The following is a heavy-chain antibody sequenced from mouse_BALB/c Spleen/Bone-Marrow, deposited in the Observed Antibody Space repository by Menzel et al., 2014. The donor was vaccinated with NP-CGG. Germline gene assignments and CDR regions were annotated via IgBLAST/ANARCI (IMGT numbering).Heavy chain of an antibody. CDR1: GFNIKDTY. Sequence: VQLQQSGAELVKPGASVKLSCTTSGFNIKDTYVHWVKLRPEQGLEWIGRIVPANGNTKYAPKFQGKATITADTSSNTAYLQLSSLTSEDTAVYFCASYDYGYYFDYWGQGTTLTVSS. CDR2: IVPANGNT. V-gene: IGHV14-3*02. J-gene: IGHJ2*01. D-gene: IGHD2-4*01. CDR3: ASYDYGYYFDY.